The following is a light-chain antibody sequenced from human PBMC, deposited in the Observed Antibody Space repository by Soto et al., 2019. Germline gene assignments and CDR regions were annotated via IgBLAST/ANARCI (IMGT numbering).Light chain of an antibody. CDR2: GAS. V-gene: IGKV3-20*01. J-gene: IGKJ1*01. CDR1: QSVCSSY. CDR3: QQYCSASWT. Sequence: EIVLTQSPGTLSLSPGERATLSCRASQSVCSSYLAWYQQKPGQAPRLLIYGASSRATGISDRFSGSGSETDFTLTISRLEPEDFAVYYCQQYCSASWTFGQGTKVEIK.